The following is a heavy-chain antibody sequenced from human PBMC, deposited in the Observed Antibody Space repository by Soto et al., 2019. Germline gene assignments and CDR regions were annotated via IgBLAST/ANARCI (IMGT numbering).Heavy chain of an antibody. J-gene: IGHJ4*02. Sequence: QVQLQQWGAGLLKPSETLSLTCAVYGVSFSRYYWTWIRQPPGKGLEWIGQINHGGGTTYNPSLKSRVTMSIDTSPYQFSLRLSSVTAADTGVYYCARDVNYFDYWGQGTLVTVSS. CDR1: GVSFSRYY. V-gene: IGHV4-34*01. CDR2: INHGGGT. CDR3: ARDVNYFDY.